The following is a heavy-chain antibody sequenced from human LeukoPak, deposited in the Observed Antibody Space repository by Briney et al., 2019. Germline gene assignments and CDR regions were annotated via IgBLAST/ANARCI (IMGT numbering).Heavy chain of an antibody. CDR3: AMTYYDFWSGYSDY. D-gene: IGHD3-3*01. CDR2: INNSGTP. Sequence: SETLSLTCAVYGGSFSGYYLTWIRQPPGKGLEWIGEINNSGTPSYGPSLKSRVTISVDTSKTQFSLKLSSVTAADTAMYYCAMTYYDFWSGYSDYWGQGTLVTVSS. J-gene: IGHJ4*02. CDR1: GGSFSGYY. V-gene: IGHV4-34*01.